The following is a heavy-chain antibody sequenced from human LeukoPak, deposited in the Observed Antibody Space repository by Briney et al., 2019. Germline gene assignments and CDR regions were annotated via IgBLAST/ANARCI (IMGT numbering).Heavy chain of an antibody. CDR1: GFTFDDYA. CDR2: ISWNSGGI. Sequence: AGGSLRLSCAASGFTFDDYAMHWVRQAPGKGLEWVSGISWNSGGIGYADSVKGRFTISRDNAKNSLYLQMNSLRAEDTALYYCAKDMGFCSGGSCYTPGGYYYGMDVWGQGTTVTVSS. J-gene: IGHJ6*02. D-gene: IGHD2-15*01. CDR3: AKDMGFCSGGSCYTPGGYYYGMDV. V-gene: IGHV3-9*01.